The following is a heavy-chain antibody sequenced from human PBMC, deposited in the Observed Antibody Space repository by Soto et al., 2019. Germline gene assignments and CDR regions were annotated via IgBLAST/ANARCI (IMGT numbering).Heavy chain of an antibody. Sequence: EVQLLESGGGLVPPGGSLRLSCAASGFTFSAYAMSWVRQAPGKGLEWVSAITGIGSTTYYADSVKGRFTISRANSKNTLVLQMNSLRAEDTAIYYCARNRDTGVAGTSCWFGPWGQGTLVTVSS. V-gene: IGHV3-23*01. CDR2: ITGIGSTT. D-gene: IGHD6-19*01. CDR3: ARNRDTGVAGTSCWFGP. CDR1: GFTFSAYA. J-gene: IGHJ5*02.